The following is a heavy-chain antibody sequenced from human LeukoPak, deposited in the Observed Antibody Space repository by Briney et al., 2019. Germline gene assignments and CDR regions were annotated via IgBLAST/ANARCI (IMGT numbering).Heavy chain of an antibody. CDR3: ARDRPRLRGYSYGYYYMDV. CDR2: ISGSGGST. D-gene: IGHD5-18*01. CDR1: GFTFISYG. J-gene: IGHJ6*03. V-gene: IGHV3-23*01. Sequence: GGSLRLSCAASGFTFISYGMSWVRQAPGKGLEWVSAISGSGGSTYYADSVKGRFTISRDNSKNTLYLQMNSLRAEDTAVYYCARDRPRLRGYSYGYYYMDVWGKGTTVTVSS.